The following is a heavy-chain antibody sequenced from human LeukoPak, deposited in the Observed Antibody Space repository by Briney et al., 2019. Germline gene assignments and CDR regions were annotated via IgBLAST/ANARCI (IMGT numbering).Heavy chain of an antibody. CDR2: INHSGST. J-gene: IGHJ4*02. V-gene: IGHV4-34*01. CDR3: ARGLSYGNGPLDY. CDR1: GGSFSGYY. D-gene: IGHD5-18*01. Sequence: SETLSLTCAVYGGSFSGYYWSWIRQPPGKGLEWIGEINHSGSTNYNPSLKSRVTISVDTSKNQFSLKLSSVTAADTAVYYCARGLSYGNGPLDYWGQGTLGTVSS.